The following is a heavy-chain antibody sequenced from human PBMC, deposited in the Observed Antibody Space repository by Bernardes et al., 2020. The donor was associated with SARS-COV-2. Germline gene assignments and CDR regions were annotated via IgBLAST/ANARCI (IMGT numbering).Heavy chain of an antibody. J-gene: IGHJ4*02. Sequence: SLRLSCAASGFTFSSYAMSWVRQAPGKGLEWVSAISGSGGSTYYADSVKGRFTISRDNSKNTLYLQMNSLRAEDTAVYYCAKDLVPYDILTGYDYWGQGTLVTVSS. D-gene: IGHD3-9*01. CDR3: AKDLVPYDILTGYDY. CDR2: ISGSGGST. V-gene: IGHV3-23*01. CDR1: GFTFSSYA.